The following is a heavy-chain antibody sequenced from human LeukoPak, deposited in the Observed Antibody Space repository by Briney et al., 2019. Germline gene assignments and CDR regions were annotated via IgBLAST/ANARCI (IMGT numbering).Heavy chain of an antibody. CDR1: GGSISSGGYY. V-gene: IGHV4-30-2*01. CDR2: IYYSGST. CDR3: ARFNGGGGPTHAFDI. J-gene: IGHJ3*02. Sequence: SETLSLTCTVSGGSISSGGYYWGWIRQPPGKGLEWIGYIYYSGSTYYNPSLESRVTISADRSKNQFSLKLNSVTAEDTAVYHCARFNGGGGPTHAFDIWAKGQWSPSLQ. D-gene: IGHD2-15*01.